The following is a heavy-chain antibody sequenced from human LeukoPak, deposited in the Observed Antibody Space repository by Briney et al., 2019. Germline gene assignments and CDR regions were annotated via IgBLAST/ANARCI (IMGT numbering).Heavy chain of an antibody. J-gene: IGHJ5*02. CDR1: GFTFSSYW. V-gene: IGHV3-7*01. CDR3: ARELRFLEWSNWFDP. D-gene: IGHD3-3*01. Sequence: GGSLRLSCAASGFTFSSYWMSWVRQAPVKGLEWVANIKQDGSEKYYVDSVKGRFTISRDNAKNSLYLQMNSLRAEDTAVYYCARELRFLEWSNWFDPWGQGTLVTVSS. CDR2: IKQDGSEK.